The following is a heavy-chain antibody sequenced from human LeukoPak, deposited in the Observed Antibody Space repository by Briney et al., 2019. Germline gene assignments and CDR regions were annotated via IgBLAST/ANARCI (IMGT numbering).Heavy chain of an antibody. CDR3: AREDCSSTSCYFDFDY. D-gene: IGHD2-2*01. Sequence: GGSLRLSCAASGFTFSSYWMSWVRQAPGKGLEWVANIKQDGSEKYYVDSVKGRFTISRDNAKNSLYLQMNSLRAEDTAVYYCAREDCSSTSCYFDFDYWGQGTLVTVSS. J-gene: IGHJ4*02. CDR1: GFTFSSYW. V-gene: IGHV3-7*01. CDR2: IKQDGSEK.